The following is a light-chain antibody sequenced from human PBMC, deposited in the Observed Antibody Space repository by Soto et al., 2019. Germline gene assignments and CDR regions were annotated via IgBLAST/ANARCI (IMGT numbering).Light chain of an antibody. J-gene: IGKJ1*01. Sequence: IVLTQSPATLSLSPGETATLSCMASQSVRNYLAWYQQKPGQAPRLLIYDASNRATGIPARFSGTGSETDFTLTISSLEPEDFAIYYCQQRSKMPLTFGHGTKVDIK. CDR3: QQRSKMPLT. CDR1: QSVRNY. CDR2: DAS. V-gene: IGKV3-11*01.